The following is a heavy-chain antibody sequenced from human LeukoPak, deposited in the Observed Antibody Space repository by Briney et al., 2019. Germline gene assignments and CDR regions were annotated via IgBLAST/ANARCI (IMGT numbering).Heavy chain of an antibody. D-gene: IGHD3-10*01. V-gene: IGHV1-18*01. J-gene: IGHJ4*02. CDR1: GYTFISYG. CDR2: ISAYNGNT. Sequence: ASVKVSCKASGYTFISYGISWVRQAPGQGLEWMGWISAYNGNTNYAQKLQGRVTMTTDTSTSTAYMELRGLRSDDTAVYYCARDSTPYYYGSGSYPDYWGQGTLVTVSS. CDR3: ARDSTPYYYGSGSYPDY.